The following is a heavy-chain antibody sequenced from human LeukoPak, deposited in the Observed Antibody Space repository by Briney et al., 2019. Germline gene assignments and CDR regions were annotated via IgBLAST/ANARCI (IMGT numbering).Heavy chain of an antibody. CDR2: IYTSGST. CDR3: AREEGFPDY. J-gene: IGHJ4*02. D-gene: IGHD2/OR15-2a*01. Sequence: PSQTLSLTCTVSGGSISSGSYYWSWIRQPAGKGLEWIGRIYTSGSTNYNPSLKSRVTISVDTSKNQFSLKLSSVTAADTAVYYCAREEGFPDYWGQGTLVTVSS. V-gene: IGHV4-61*02. CDR1: GGSISSGSYY.